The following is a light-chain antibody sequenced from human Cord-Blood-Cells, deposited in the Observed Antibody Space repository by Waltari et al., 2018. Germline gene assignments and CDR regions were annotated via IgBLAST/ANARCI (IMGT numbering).Light chain of an antibody. CDR1: SSDVGSYNL. V-gene: IGLV2-23*01. CDR2: EGS. CDR3: CSYAGDVV. J-gene: IGLJ2*01. Sequence: QSALTQPASVSGSPGQSITISCTGTSSDVGSYNLVSRYQQHPGKAPKLMIYEGSKRPSGVSNRFSGSKSGNTASLTISGLQAEDEADYYCCSYAGDVVFGGGTKLTVL.